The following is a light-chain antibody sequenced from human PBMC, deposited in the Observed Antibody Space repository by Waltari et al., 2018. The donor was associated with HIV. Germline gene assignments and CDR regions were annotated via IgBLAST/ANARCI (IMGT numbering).Light chain of an antibody. Sequence: EIVLTQSLGTLSLSPGERATVSCRASQSVSNSYLDWYQQKPCQVPRCLIYGAISRATVIPDRFSGSGSGTDFTFTISRLEPEDFAVYHCQQYGSSPYTFGQGTKLEIK. V-gene: IGKV3-20*01. CDR3: QQYGSSPYT. J-gene: IGKJ2*01. CDR1: QSVSNSY. CDR2: GAI.